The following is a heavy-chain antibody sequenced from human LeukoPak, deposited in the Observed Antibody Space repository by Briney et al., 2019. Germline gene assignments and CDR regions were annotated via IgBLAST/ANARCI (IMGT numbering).Heavy chain of an antibody. D-gene: IGHD2/OR15-2a*01. Sequence: GGSLRLSCAASGFTFSSYAMNWVRQAPGKGLEWVSAISGSGGSTYYADSVKGRFTISRDNSKNTLYLQMNSLKTEDTAVYYCTTSESYYYYYYMDVWGKGTTVTVSS. CDR1: GFTFSSYA. CDR2: ISGSGGST. J-gene: IGHJ6*03. CDR3: TTSESYYYYYYMDV. V-gene: IGHV3-23*01.